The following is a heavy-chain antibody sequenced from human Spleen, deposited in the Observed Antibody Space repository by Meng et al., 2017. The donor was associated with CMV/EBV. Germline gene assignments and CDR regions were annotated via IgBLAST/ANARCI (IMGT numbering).Heavy chain of an antibody. D-gene: IGHD5-12*01. CDR3: ARGGGEWLRDY. Sequence: VQLQQWGGGLLKPSETLSLTCAVYGGSFSGYYWSWIRQPPGKGLEWIGEINHSGSTNYNPSLKSRVTISVDTSKNQFSLKLSSVTAADTAVYYCARGGGEWLRDYWGQGTLVTVSS. CDR2: INHSGST. V-gene: IGHV4-34*01. CDR1: GGSFSGYY. J-gene: IGHJ4*02.